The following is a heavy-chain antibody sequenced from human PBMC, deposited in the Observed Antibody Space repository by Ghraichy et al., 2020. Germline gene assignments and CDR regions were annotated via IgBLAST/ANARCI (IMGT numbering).Heavy chain of an antibody. V-gene: IGHV4-59*01. CDR3: ARDLWHASGIYKYYHGMDV. J-gene: IGHJ6*02. Sequence: SETLSLTCTVSGGSMSSYYWSWIRQPPGKELEWIGYVYYTGSTNYNPSLKGRVTISVDTSMNHFSLRLTSVTAADTAVYFCARDLWHASGIYKYYHGMDVWGQGTTVTVSS. CDR1: GGSMSSYY. D-gene: IGHD3-10*01. CDR2: VYYTGST.